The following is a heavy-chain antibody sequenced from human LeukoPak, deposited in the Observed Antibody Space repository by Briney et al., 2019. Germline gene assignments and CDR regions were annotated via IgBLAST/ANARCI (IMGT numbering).Heavy chain of an antibody. J-gene: IGHJ4*02. CDR2: IYASGST. D-gene: IGHD2-21*02. V-gene: IGHV4-59*01. Sequence: SETLSLTCTVSGGSISSYYWSWIRLPPGKGLECIGYIYASGSTNYNPSLESRVTISLDTSRNQFSLKLSSVTAADTAVYYCARGAYCGGDCYSLFDYWGQGTLVTVSS. CDR3: ARGAYCGGDCYSLFDY. CDR1: GGSISSYY.